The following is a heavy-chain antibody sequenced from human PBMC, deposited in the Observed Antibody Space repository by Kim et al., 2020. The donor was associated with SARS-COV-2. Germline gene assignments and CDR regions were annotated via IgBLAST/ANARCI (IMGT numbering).Heavy chain of an antibody. Sequence: GGSLRLSCAASGFTFSNYWIHWVRQAPGKGLVWVSRINSDGNSTSYADSVKGRITISSDNAKNTLYLQMNRISAEDTAVYSCAVGVVAARNKFDYWGQGTLVTVSS. J-gene: IGHJ4*02. CDR1: GFTFSNYW. V-gene: IGHV3-74*01. CDR3: AVGVVAARNKFDY. CDR2: INSDGNST. D-gene: IGHD2-15*01.